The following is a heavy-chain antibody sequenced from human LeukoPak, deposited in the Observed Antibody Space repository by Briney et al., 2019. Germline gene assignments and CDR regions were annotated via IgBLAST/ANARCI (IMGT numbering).Heavy chain of an antibody. Sequence: SETLSLTCAVYGGSFSGYYWSWIRQPPGKGLEWIGEINHSGGTNYNPSLKSRVTISVDTSKNQFSLKLSSVTAADTAVYYCARGCIAAAGTLGYYYMDVWGKGTTVTVSS. D-gene: IGHD6-13*01. CDR1: GGSFSGYY. V-gene: IGHV4-34*01. J-gene: IGHJ6*03. CDR3: ARGCIAAAGTLGYYYMDV. CDR2: INHSGGT.